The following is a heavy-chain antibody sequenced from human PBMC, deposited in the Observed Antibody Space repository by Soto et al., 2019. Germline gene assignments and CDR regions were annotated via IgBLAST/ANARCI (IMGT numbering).Heavy chain of an antibody. Sequence: EVQLVESGGGLIQPGGSLRLSCAASEFTVSTNYMTWVRQAPGKGLEWVSLLYSGGSTYYADSVKGRFTISRDNSKNTLYLQINSLRAEDTAVYYCARSGQTGEHYWYFDLWGRGTLVTVSS. D-gene: IGHD7-27*01. J-gene: IGHJ2*01. CDR1: EFTVSTNY. V-gene: IGHV3-53*01. CDR2: LYSGGST. CDR3: ARSGQTGEHYWYFDL.